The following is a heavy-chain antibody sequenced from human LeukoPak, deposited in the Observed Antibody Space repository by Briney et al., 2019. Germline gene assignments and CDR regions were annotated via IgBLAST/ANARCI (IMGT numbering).Heavy chain of an antibody. D-gene: IGHD3-22*01. CDR2: IWYDGSNK. V-gene: IGHV3-30*02. CDR3: AKETNSYYDSSGYYFY. CDR1: GFTFSSYG. J-gene: IGHJ4*02. Sequence: PGGSLRLSCAASGFTFSSYGMHWVRQAPGKGLEWVAVIWYDGSNKYYADSVKGRFTISRDNSKNTLYLQMNSLRAEDTAVYYCAKETNSYYDSSGYYFYWGQGTLVTVSS.